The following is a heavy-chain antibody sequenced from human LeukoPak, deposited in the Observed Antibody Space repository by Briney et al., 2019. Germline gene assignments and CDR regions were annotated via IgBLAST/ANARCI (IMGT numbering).Heavy chain of an antibody. V-gene: IGHV4-34*01. J-gene: IGHJ4*02. D-gene: IGHD5-12*01. Sequence: PSETLSLTCAVYGGSFSGYYRSWIRQPPGKGLEWIGEINHSGSTNYNPSLKSRVTISVDTSKNQFSLKLSSVTAADTAVYYCARHNSVSGYDNEYYFDYWGQGTLVTVSS. CDR3: ARHNSVSGYDNEYYFDY. CDR1: GGSFSGYY. CDR2: INHSGST.